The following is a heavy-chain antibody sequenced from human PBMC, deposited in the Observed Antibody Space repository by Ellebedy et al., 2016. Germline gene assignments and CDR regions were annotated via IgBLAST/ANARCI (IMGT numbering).Heavy chain of an antibody. CDR1: GYTFTSFD. CDR3: ARDRAGTTTFMDV. CDR2: INPSGGST. V-gene: IGHV1-46*01. D-gene: IGHD1-1*01. Sequence: ASVKVSXKISGYTFTSFDINWVRQAPGQGLEWMGIINPSGGSTSYAQKFQGRVTMTRDTSTSTVYMELSSLRSEDTAVYYCARDRAGTTTFMDVWGQGTTVTVSS. J-gene: IGHJ6*02.